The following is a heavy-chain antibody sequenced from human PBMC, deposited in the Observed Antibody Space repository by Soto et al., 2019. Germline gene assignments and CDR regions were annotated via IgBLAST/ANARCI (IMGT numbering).Heavy chain of an antibody. J-gene: IGHJ6*02. CDR2: IYYSGST. CDR1: GGSISSYY. CDR3: ASSNIAAAGFYYYGMDV. D-gene: IGHD6-13*01. V-gene: IGHV4-59*01. Sequence: PSETLSLTCTVSGGSISSYYWNWMRQPPGKGLEWIGYIYYSGSTNYNPSLKSRVTISLDTSKNQFSLKLSSVTAADTAVYYCASSNIAAAGFYYYGMDVWGRGTTVT.